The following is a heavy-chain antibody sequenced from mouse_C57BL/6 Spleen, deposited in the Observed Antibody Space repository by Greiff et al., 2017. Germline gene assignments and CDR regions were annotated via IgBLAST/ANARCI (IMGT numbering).Heavy chain of an antibody. CDR2: ISDGGSYT. Sequence: EVKVVESGGGLVKPGGSLKLSCAASGFTFSSYAMSWVRQTPEKRLEWVATISDGGSYTYYPDNVKGRFTISRDNAKNTLYLQMSHLKSEDTALYCCASDYSNFSYFDYWGQGTTLTVSS. V-gene: IGHV5-4*03. J-gene: IGHJ2*01. D-gene: IGHD2-5*01. CDR1: GFTFSSYA. CDR3: ASDYSNFSYFDY.